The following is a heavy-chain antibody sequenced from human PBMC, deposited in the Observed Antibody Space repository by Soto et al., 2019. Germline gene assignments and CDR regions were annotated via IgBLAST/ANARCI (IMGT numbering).Heavy chain of an antibody. Sequence: PGGSLRLSCAASGFTFSSYSMNWVRQAPGKGLEWVAAISGGGGTTYYGDSVEGRFTMSRDNSKNTLYLQMNSLRADDTAVYYCARGPRAPPPHDYGMDVWGQGTTVTVSS. CDR2: ISGGGGTT. CDR1: GFTFSSYS. CDR3: ARGPRAPPPHDYGMDV. V-gene: IGHV3-23*01. J-gene: IGHJ6*02.